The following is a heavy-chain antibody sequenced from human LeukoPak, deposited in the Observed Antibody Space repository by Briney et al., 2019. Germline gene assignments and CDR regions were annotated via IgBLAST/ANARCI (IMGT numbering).Heavy chain of an antibody. V-gene: IGHV3-23*01. D-gene: IGHD6-19*01. Sequence: PGGSLRLSCAASGFTFSSYAMSWVRQAPGKGLEWVSAISGSGGSTYYADSVKGRFTISRDNSKNTLYLQMNSLRTEDTAMYYCARGWVAGLDVWGQGTTVTVSS. CDR3: ARGWVAGLDV. J-gene: IGHJ6*02. CDR1: GFTFSSYA. CDR2: ISGSGGST.